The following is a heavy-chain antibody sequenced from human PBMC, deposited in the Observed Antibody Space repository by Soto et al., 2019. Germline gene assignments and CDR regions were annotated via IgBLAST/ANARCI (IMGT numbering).Heavy chain of an antibody. V-gene: IGHV1-46*01. J-gene: IGHJ4*02. D-gene: IGHD3-10*01. CDR1: SYTFTTHY. Sequence: QVQLVQSGTEVKKPGASVKVSCKASSYTFTTHYMHWVRQAPGQGLEWMGIINPNGGRTTYALKFQGRVTMASDTSTNTVYVELTSLRSEDTAVYYCARAGENYGSGTFSPPLRYYFNSWGQGTLVTVSS. CDR2: INPNGGRT. CDR3: ARAGENYGSGTFSPPLRYYFNS.